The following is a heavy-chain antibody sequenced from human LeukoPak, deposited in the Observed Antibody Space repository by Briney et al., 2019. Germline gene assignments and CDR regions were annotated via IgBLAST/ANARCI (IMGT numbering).Heavy chain of an antibody. Sequence: ASVKVSCKASGYTFTSYGINWVRQAPGQGLEWMGWISAYSGNTNYAQKLQGRVTMTTDTSTSTAYMELRSLRSDDTAVYYCARYEWELRYFDYWGQGTLVTVSS. D-gene: IGHD1-26*01. V-gene: IGHV1-18*01. CDR1: GYTFTSYG. CDR3: ARYEWELRYFDY. J-gene: IGHJ4*02. CDR2: ISAYSGNT.